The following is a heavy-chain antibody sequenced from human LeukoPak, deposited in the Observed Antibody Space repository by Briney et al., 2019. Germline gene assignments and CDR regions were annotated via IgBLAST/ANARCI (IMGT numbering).Heavy chain of an antibody. CDR2: ISSSSSYI. V-gene: IGHV3-21*01. CDR3: ASEPRQGGLKRPYWN. CDR1: GFTFSSYS. Sequence: GGSLRLSCAASGFTFSSYSMNWVRQAPGKGLEWVSSISSSSSYIYYADSVKGRFTISRDNSKNTLYLQMNSLRAEDTAVYYCASEPRQGGLKRPYWNRGQGTLVTVSS. J-gene: IGHJ4*02. D-gene: IGHD1/OR15-1a*01.